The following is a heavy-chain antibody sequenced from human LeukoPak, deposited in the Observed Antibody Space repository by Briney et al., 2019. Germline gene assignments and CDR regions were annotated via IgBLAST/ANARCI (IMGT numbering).Heavy chain of an antibody. V-gene: IGHV4-34*01. Sequence: SETLCLTCAVYGGSFSGYYWSWIRQPPGKGLEWSGEINHSGSTNYNPSLKSRVTISVDTSKNQFSLKLSSVTAADTAVYYCARLVCGGDCYSDYWGQGTLVTVTS. CDR3: ARLVCGGDCYSDY. CDR2: INHSGST. CDR1: GGSFSGYY. J-gene: IGHJ4*02. D-gene: IGHD2-21*02.